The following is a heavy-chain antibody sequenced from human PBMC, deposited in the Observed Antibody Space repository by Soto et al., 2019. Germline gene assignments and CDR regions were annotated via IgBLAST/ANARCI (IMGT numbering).Heavy chain of an antibody. CDR3: ARLYSGSFYSSSGMTV. Sequence: GGSLKLSCAASGFTFSSYAMHWVRQAPGKGLEWVGVISYDGSNKYYADSVKGRVTISRDKSKNTLYLQRNSLRAEDTAVYYCARLYSGSFYSSSGMTVWGQGPPVTAS. D-gene: IGHD1-26*01. J-gene: IGHJ6*02. CDR2: ISYDGSNK. V-gene: IGHV3-30-3*01. CDR1: GFTFSSYA.